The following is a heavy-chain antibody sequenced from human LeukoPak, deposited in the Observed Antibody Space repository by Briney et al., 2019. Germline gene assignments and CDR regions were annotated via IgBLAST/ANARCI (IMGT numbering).Heavy chain of an antibody. CDR2: IYTSGST. V-gene: IGHV4-4*07. CDR1: GGSISSYY. D-gene: IGHD3-22*01. J-gene: IGHJ3*02. CDR3: ARDFYDSSGYYFEDAFDI. Sequence: SETLSLTCTVSGGSISSYYWSWIRQPAGKGLEWIGRIYTSGSTNYNPSLESRVTMSVDTSKNQFSLKLSSVTAADTAVYYCARDFYDSSGYYFEDAFDIWGQGTMVTVSS.